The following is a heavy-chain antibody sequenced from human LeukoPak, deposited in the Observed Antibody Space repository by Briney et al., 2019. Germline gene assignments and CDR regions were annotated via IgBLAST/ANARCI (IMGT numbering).Heavy chain of an antibody. D-gene: IGHD6-13*01. J-gene: IGHJ4*02. CDR3: VKSASAWYIFDY. V-gene: IGHV3-64*03. Sequence: GGSLRLSCSASGFTFSGYAMHWVRQAPGKGLEYVSAIISNGDSTYYSDSVKDRFTISRDNSKNTLYLQMSSLRPEDTAVYYCVKSASAWYIFDYWGQGTLVTVSS. CDR2: IISNGDST. CDR1: GFTFSGYA.